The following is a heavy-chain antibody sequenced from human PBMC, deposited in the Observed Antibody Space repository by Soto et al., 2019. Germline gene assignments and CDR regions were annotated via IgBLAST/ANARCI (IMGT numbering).Heavy chain of an antibody. Sequence: SETLSLTCAVYGGSFSGYYWSWIRQPPGKGLEWIGEINHSGSTNYNPSLKSRVTISVDTSKNQFSLKLSSVTAADTAVYYCARTLNRLGYCSSTSCYAMTTVTTAFGYWGQGTLVTVSS. V-gene: IGHV4-34*01. CDR3: ARTLNRLGYCSSTSCYAMTTVTTAFGY. CDR1: GGSFSGYY. D-gene: IGHD2-2*01. J-gene: IGHJ4*02. CDR2: INHSGST.